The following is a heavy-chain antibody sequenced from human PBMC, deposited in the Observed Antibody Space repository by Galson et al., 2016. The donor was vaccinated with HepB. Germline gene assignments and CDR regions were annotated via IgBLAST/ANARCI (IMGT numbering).Heavy chain of an antibody. J-gene: IGHJ4*02. CDR1: GGSVTSPRYY. Sequence: SETLSLTCGVSGGSVTSPRYYWGWIRQPPGKGLEWIGGIYYSGSTYYNPSLKSRVTISGDTSKNHFSLTLSSVTAADTAVYYCARGAYDTSSSFDNWGQGTLVTVSS. CDR3: ARGAYDTSSSFDN. CDR2: IYYSGST. V-gene: IGHV4-39*02. D-gene: IGHD3-22*01.